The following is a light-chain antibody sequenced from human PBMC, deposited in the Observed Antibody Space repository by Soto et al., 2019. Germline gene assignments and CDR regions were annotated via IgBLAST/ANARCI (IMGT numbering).Light chain of an antibody. CDR1: SSNIGGNS. J-gene: IGLJ1*01. CDR2: DDN. Sequence: QSVLTQPPSVSAAPGQKVTISCSGSSSNIGGNSVSWYQQLPGTAPKLLIYDDNKRPSGIPDRFSGSKSGTSATLGITGFQTGDEADYYCGSLDSSLSAYVFGTGTKVTAL. V-gene: IGLV1-51*01. CDR3: GSLDSSLSAYV.